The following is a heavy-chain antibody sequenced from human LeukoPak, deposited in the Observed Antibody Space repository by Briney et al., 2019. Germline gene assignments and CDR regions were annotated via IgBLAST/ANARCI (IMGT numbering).Heavy chain of an antibody. CDR3: AKGPSMIGEIDY. J-gene: IGHJ4*02. CDR2: ISGSGTGT. CDR1: GFTFSSYA. Sequence: GGSLRLSCAASGFTFSSYAMSWVRQAPGKGLEWVSVISGSGTGTFYADSVKGRFTISRDNSRNTLNLQMNSLRVEDTAVYYCAKGPSMIGEIDYWGQGTLVTVSS. V-gene: IGHV3-23*01. D-gene: IGHD3-22*01.